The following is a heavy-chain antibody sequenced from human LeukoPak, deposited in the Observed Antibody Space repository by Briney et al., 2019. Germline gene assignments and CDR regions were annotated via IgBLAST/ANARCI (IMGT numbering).Heavy chain of an antibody. CDR1: GFTFDNYG. V-gene: IGHV3-20*04. D-gene: IGHD4-17*01. CDR2: INWNGDST. J-gene: IGHJ4*02. CDR3: ARGGMTTVTHYFDF. Sequence: PGGSLRLSCAASGFTFDNYGMTWVRQAPGKGLEWVSGINWNGDSTGYADSVKGRFTISRDNAENSLYLQMNSLRAEDTAFYYCARGGMTTVTHYFDFWGQGTLVTVSS.